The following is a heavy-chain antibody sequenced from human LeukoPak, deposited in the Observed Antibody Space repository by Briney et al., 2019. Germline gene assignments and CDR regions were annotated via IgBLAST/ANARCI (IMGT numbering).Heavy chain of an antibody. CDR3: ARDPLRYFDWLPLSYYYYGMDV. D-gene: IGHD3-9*01. J-gene: IGHJ6*02. CDR1: GFTFSSYW. Sequence: GGSLRLSCAASGFTFSSYWMSWVRQAPGKGLEWVANIKQDGSEKYYVDSVKGRFTISRDNAKNSLYLQTNSLRAEDTAVYYCARDPLRYFDWLPLSYYYYGMDVWGQGTTVTVSS. V-gene: IGHV3-7*01. CDR2: IKQDGSEK.